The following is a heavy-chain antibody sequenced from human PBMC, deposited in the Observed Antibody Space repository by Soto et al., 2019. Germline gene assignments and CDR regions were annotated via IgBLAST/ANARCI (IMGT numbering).Heavy chain of an antibody. J-gene: IGHJ6*02. CDR2: INPSGGSI. CDR1: GYTFTSYH. D-gene: IGHD3-22*01. Sequence: GASVKVSCKASGYTFTSYHMHWVRQAPGQGLEWMGIINPSGGSISYAQKFQGRVTMTRDTSTSTVYMELSSLRSEDTAVYYCALLGDSSGYYFLGPAPYYYYGMDVWGQGTTVTVSS. CDR3: ALLGDSSGYYFLGPAPYYYYGMDV. V-gene: IGHV1-46*01.